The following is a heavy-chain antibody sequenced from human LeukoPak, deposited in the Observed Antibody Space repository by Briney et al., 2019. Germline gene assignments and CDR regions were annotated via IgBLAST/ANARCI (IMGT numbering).Heavy chain of an antibody. CDR3: ARGRSGYRPYGWFDP. Sequence: SETLSLTCAVYGGSFSGYYWSWIRQPPGKGLEWIGEINHSGSTNYNPSLKSRVTISVDTSKNQFSLKLSSVTAADTAVYYRARGRSGYRPYGWFDPWGQGTLVTVSS. D-gene: IGHD3-3*01. CDR2: INHSGST. CDR1: GGSFSGYY. V-gene: IGHV4-34*01. J-gene: IGHJ5*02.